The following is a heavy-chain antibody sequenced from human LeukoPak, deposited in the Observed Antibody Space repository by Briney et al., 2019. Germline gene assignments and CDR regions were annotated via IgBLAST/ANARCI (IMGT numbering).Heavy chain of an antibody. CDR1: GGTFSSYA. D-gene: IGHD6-13*01. CDR3: ASSSSSWFDAFDS. Sequence: ASVKVSCKASGGTFSSYAISWVRQAPGQGLEWMGRIIPILGIANYAQKFQGRVTITADKSTSTAYMELSSLRSEDTAVYYCASSSSSWFDAFDSWGQGTIVTASS. V-gene: IGHV1-69*04. CDR2: IIPILGIA. J-gene: IGHJ3*02.